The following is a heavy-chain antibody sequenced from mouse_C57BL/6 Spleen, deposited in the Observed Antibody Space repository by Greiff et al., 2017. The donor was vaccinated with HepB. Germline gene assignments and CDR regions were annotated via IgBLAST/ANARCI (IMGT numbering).Heavy chain of an antibody. CDR2: IEPNSGGT. V-gene: IGHV1-72*01. D-gene: IGHD1-1*01. Sequence: QVQLQQPGAELVKPGASVKLSCKASGYTFTSYWMHWVKQRPGRGLEWIGRIEPNSGGTKYNEKFKSKATLTVDKPSSTAYMQLSSLTSEDSAVYYCARSMFYYYGSSPWYFDVWGTGTTVTVSS. J-gene: IGHJ1*03. CDR1: GYTFTSYW. CDR3: ARSMFYYYGSSPWYFDV.